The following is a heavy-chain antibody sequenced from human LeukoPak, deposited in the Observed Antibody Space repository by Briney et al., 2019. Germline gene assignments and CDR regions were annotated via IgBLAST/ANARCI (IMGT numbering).Heavy chain of an antibody. CDR1: GGSISSGGYS. CDR2: IYHSGST. V-gene: IGHV4-30-2*01. D-gene: IGHD6-13*01. J-gene: IGHJ6*02. CDR3: ARGPGIAAAGSKSGYYYYYGMDV. Sequence: SQTLSLTCAASGGSISSGGYSWSWIRQPPGKGLEWIGYIYHSGSTYYNPSLKSRVTISVDRSKNQFSLKLSSVTAADTAVYYCARGPGIAAAGSKSGYYYYYGMDVWGQGTTVTVSS.